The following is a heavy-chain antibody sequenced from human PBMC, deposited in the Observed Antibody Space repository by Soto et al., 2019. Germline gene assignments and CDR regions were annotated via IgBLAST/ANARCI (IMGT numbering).Heavy chain of an antibody. CDR3: ARSGFGYSYGRGFDY. D-gene: IGHD5-18*01. CDR2: IIPIFGTA. Sequence: ASVKVSCKASGGTFSSYAISWVRQAPGQGLEWMGGIIPIFGTANYAQKFQGRVTITADESTSTAYMELSSLRSEDTAVYYCARSGFGYSYGRGFDYWGQGTLVTVSS. J-gene: IGHJ4*02. CDR1: GGTFSSYA. V-gene: IGHV1-69*13.